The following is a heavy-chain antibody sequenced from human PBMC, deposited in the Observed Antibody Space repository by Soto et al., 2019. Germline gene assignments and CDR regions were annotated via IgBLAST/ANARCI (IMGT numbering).Heavy chain of an antibody. J-gene: IGHJ3*02. V-gene: IGHV3-23*01. CDR2: ISGSGGST. CDR3: ARDLFEAARRLEYAFDI. Sequence: PGGSLRLSCAASGFTFSSYAMSWVRQAPGKGLEWASAISGSGGSTYYADSVKGRFTISRDNSKNTLYLQMNSLRAEDTAVYYCARDLFEAARRLEYAFDIRGQGTMVTVSS. CDR1: GFTFSSYA. D-gene: IGHD6-6*01.